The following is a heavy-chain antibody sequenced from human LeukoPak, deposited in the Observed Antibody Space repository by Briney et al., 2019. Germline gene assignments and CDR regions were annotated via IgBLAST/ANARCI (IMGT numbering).Heavy chain of an antibody. CDR1: GYTFTSYY. Sequence: GSVKVSCKASGYTFTSYYMHWVRQAPGQGLEWMGIINPSGGSTSYAQKFQGRVTMTTDTSTSTAYMELRSLRSDDTAVYYCARDRVFDYWGQGTLVTVSS. D-gene: IGHD3-10*01. V-gene: IGHV1-46*01. CDR3: ARDRVFDY. J-gene: IGHJ4*02. CDR2: INPSGGST.